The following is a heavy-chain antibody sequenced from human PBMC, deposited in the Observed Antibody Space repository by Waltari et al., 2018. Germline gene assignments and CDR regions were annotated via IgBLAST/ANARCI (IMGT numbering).Heavy chain of an antibody. J-gene: IGHJ4*02. D-gene: IGHD3-22*01. CDR3: ARLHPKIVVVAASGYFDY. CDR2: IYYSGST. Sequence: QLQLQESGPGLVKPSAALSLTCTVSGGSINSSSYYWACNRQPRGKGLEWIGSIYYSGSTYKNPSLKNRVTITVDTSKNQFSLKLSSVTAADTAVDYCARLHPKIVVVAASGYFDYWGQGTLVTVSS. CDR1: GGSINSSSYY. V-gene: IGHV4-39*01.